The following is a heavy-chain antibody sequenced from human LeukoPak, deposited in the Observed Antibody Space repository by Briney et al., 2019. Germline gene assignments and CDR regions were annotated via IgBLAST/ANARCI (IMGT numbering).Heavy chain of an antibody. D-gene: IGHD3-22*01. CDR2: INPSGGSA. CDR3: ARLADYDSSGYLSY. J-gene: IGHJ4*02. CDR1: GYTFTRYY. V-gene: IGHV1-46*01. Sequence: ASVKVSCKASGYTFTRYYMHWVRQAPGQGLEWMGIINPSGGSARYAQKFQGRVTMTRDTSTSTVYMEVSSLRAEDTAVYNCARLADYDSSGYLSYWGQGTLVTVSS.